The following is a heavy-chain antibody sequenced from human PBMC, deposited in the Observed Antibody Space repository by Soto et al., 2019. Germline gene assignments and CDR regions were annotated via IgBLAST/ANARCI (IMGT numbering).Heavy chain of an antibody. Sequence: SETLSLTCAVSSGSISSINWWSWVRQPPGKGLEWIGEIYHSGSTNYNPSLKSRVTISVDKSKNQFSLKLSSVTAADTAVYYCARVHYDFWSGYYKPYYYYYMDVWGKGTTVTVSS. CDR2: IYHSGST. CDR1: SGSISSINW. D-gene: IGHD3-3*01. J-gene: IGHJ6*03. CDR3: ARVHYDFWSGYYKPYYYYYMDV. V-gene: IGHV4-4*02.